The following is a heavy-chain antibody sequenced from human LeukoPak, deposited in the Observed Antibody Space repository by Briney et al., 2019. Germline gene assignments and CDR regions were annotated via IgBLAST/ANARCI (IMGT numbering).Heavy chain of an antibody. CDR1: GFTFSSYA. V-gene: IGHV3-23*01. D-gene: IGHD4-17*01. CDR2: ISGSGGST. CDR3: AKVSFGDRYCSDY. Sequence: GGSLRLSCAAAGFTFSSYAMSWVRQAPGKGLEWVSAISGSGGSTDYADSVKGRFTISRDNSKNTLYLQMNSLRAEDTAVYYCAKVSFGDRYCSDYWGQRTLVTVSS. J-gene: IGHJ4*02.